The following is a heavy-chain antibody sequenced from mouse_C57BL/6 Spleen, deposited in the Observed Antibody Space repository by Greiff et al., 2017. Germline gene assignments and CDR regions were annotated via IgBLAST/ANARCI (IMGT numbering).Heavy chain of an antibody. Sequence: EVMLVESGGGLVQPGGSMKLSCAASGFTFSDAWMDWVRQSPEKGLEWVAEIRNKANNHATYYAESVKGRFTISRDDSKSSVYLQMNSLRAEDTGIYYCTRGPYYDYDRFAYWGQGTLVTVSA. V-gene: IGHV6-6*01. CDR1: GFTFSDAW. CDR2: IRNKANNHAT. CDR3: TRGPYYDYDRFAY. J-gene: IGHJ3*01. D-gene: IGHD2-4*01.